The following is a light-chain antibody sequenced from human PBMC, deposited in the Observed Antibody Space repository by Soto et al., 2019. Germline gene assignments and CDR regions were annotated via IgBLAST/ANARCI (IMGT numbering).Light chain of an antibody. CDR3: QQHNNWPPWT. CDR2: GAS. Sequence: EIVMTQSPATLSVSPGERATLSCRASQSVTINLAWYQQKPGQAPGLLMYGASTRATGIPDRFSGSGSGTEFTLTISSLQSEDFAVYYCQQHNNWPPWTFGQGTKVEIK. J-gene: IGKJ1*01. CDR1: QSVTIN. V-gene: IGKV3-15*01.